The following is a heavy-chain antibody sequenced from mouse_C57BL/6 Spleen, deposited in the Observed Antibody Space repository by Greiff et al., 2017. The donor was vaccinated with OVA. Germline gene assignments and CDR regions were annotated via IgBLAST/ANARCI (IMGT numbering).Heavy chain of an antibody. CDR3: TRCLDSSGPFAY. Sequence: EVKLVVSGEGLVKPGGSLKLSCAASGFTFSSFAMSWVRQTPEKRLVWVAYISSGGDYIYYADTVKGRFTISRDNARNTLYLQMSSLKSEDTAMYYCTRCLDSSGPFAYWGQGTLVTVSA. V-gene: IGHV5-9-1*02. D-gene: IGHD3-2*02. CDR2: ISSGGDYI. J-gene: IGHJ3*01. CDR1: GFTFSSFA.